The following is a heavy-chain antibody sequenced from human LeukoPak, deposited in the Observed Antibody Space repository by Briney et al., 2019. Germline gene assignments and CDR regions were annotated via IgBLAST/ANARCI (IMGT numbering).Heavy chain of an antibody. CDR1: GDSIITSHW. Sequence: SETLSLTCAVSGDSIITSHWWSWVRQPPGKGLEWIGEIYHIGTTNYNPSLKSRVSISVDTSRNQFSLTLSSVTAADTAVYYCASARWDFWGQGTLVTVSS. J-gene: IGHJ4*02. D-gene: IGHD4-23*01. V-gene: IGHV4-4*02. CDR3: ASARWDF. CDR2: IYHIGTT.